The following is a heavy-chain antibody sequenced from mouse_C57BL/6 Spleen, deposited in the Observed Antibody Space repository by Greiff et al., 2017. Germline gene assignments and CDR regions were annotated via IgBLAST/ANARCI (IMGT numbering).Heavy chain of an antibody. J-gene: IGHJ2*01. CDR2: INPNYGTT. CDR1: GYSFTDYN. CDR3: ARGRQLRSYYFDY. Sequence: VQLQQSGPELVKPGASVKISCKASGYSFTDYNMNWVKHSNGKSLEWIGVINPNYGTTSYNQKFKGKATLTVDQSSSTAYMQLNSRTSEDSAVYYCARGRQLRSYYFDYWGQGTTLTVSS. V-gene: IGHV1-39*01. D-gene: IGHD3-2*02.